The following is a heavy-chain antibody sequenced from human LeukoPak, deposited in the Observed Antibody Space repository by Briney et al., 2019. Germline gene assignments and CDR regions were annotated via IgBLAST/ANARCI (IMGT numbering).Heavy chain of an antibody. CDR3: ARSMIVGATRSGYFNS. J-gene: IGHJ4*02. CDR2: IGSSDGTI. V-gene: IGHV3-48*03. CDR1: GFTFSSYE. D-gene: IGHD1-26*01. Sequence: GGSLRLSCAASGFTFSSYEMNWVRQAPGKGLEWISYIGSSDGTIYYADSVKGRFTISRDNAKNSLFLQMNSLRAEDTAVYFCARSMIVGATRSGYFNSWGQGTLVTVSS.